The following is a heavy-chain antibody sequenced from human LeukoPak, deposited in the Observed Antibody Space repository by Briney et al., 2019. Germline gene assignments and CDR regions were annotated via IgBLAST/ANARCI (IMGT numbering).Heavy chain of an antibody. Sequence: ASVKVSCKASGYTFISWHMHWVRQARGQGLEWMGIINPSGESTNYAQEFQARVTMTRDTSTSTVYMELSSLRSEDTAVYYCARVVKGGYDFWSGPYYFDHWGQGTLVTVSS. J-gene: IGHJ4*02. V-gene: IGHV1-46*01. CDR1: GYTFISWH. D-gene: IGHD3-3*01. CDR3: ARVVKGGYDFWSGPYYFDH. CDR2: INPSGEST.